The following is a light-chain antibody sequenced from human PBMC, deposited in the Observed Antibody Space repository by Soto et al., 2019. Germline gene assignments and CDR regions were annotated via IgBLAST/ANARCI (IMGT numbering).Light chain of an antibody. V-gene: IGKV3-15*01. J-gene: IGKJ5*01. CDR2: GAS. CDR1: QSVSSN. Sequence: EIVMTQSPAALSVSPGERATLSCRASQSVSSNLAWYQQKPGQAPRLLIYGASTRATGIPARFSGSGSGTDFTLTISSLLSEDFAVYYCQQYNSWPPITFGQGTRWRL. CDR3: QQYNSWPPIT.